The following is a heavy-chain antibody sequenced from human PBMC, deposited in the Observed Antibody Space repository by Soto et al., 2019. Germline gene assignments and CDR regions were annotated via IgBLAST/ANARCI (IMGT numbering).Heavy chain of an antibody. J-gene: IGHJ4*02. V-gene: IGHV3-9*01. CDR1: GISFDDYA. D-gene: IGHD2-8*01. CDR2: INWDSGDI. Sequence: SGGSLRLSCVVSGISFDDYAMHWVRQVPGKGLEWVSGINWDSGDIGYADSVEGRFTISRDNAKNSLYLQMNSLKTEDTALYYCAKDTAPGFYDANGHLDYWGQGTPVTVSS. CDR3: AKDTAPGFYDANGHLDY.